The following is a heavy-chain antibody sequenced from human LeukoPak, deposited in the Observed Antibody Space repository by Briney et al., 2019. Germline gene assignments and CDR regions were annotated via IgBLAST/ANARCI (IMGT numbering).Heavy chain of an antibody. Sequence: PSETLSLTCTVSGGSISSYYWSWIRQPAGKGLEWIGRIYTSGSTNYNPSLKSRVTMSVDTSKNQFSLKLSSATAADTAVYYCARVYYGSGSSSYYYYMDVWGKGTTVTVSS. D-gene: IGHD3-10*01. CDR2: IYTSGST. J-gene: IGHJ6*03. CDR3: ARVYYGSGSSSYYYYMDV. CDR1: GGSISSYY. V-gene: IGHV4-4*07.